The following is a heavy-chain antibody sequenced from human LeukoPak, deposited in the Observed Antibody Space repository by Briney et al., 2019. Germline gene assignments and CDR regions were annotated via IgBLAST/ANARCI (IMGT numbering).Heavy chain of an antibody. CDR1: GYSFTNYW. CDR2: IYPGDSDT. D-gene: IGHD4-17*01. V-gene: IGHV5-51*01. CDR3: ARRFLYGASRYFDY. J-gene: IGHJ4*02. Sequence: GESLKISCKGSGYSFTNYWIGWARQMPGKGLEWMGIIYPGDSDTRYSPSFQGQVTISADKSISTAYLQWSSLKASDTAMYFCARRFLYGASRYFDYWGQGTLVTVSS.